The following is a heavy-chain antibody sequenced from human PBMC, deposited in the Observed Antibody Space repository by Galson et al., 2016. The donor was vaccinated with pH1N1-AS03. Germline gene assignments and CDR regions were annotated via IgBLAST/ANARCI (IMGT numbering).Heavy chain of an antibody. CDR3: ARQVQTPGYFDY. CDR1: GYSFSSDW. D-gene: IGHD1-1*01. J-gene: IGHJ4*02. CDR2: IYPADSDT. V-gene: IGHV5-51*01. Sequence: QSGAEVKKPGESLRISCKGSGYSFSSDWIAWVRQMPGKGLEWMGIIYPADSDTRYSPSFQGQVTFSVDRTISTAYLQWSSLKASDTAVYFSARQVQTPGYFDYWGQGTLVTVSS.